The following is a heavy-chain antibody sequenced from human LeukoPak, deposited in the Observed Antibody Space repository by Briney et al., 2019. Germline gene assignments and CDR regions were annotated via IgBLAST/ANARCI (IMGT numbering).Heavy chain of an antibody. CDR2: ISAYNGNT. CDR1: GYTFTSYG. CDR3: ARDSRLRPDSFDY. Sequence: ASVTVSCKASGYTFTSYGISWVRQAPGQGHEGMGWISAYNGNTNYAQKLQGRVTMTTDTSTSTAYMELRSLRSDDTAVYYCARDSRLRPDSFDYWGQGTLVTVSS. V-gene: IGHV1-18*04. D-gene: IGHD4-17*01. J-gene: IGHJ4*02.